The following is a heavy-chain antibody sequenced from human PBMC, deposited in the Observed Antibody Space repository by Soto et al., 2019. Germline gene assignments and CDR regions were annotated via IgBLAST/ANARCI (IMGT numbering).Heavy chain of an antibody. J-gene: IGHJ6*02. D-gene: IGHD6-13*01. CDR2: IYYSGST. Sequence: TSETLSLTCTVSGGSISSSSYYWGWIRQPPGKGLEWIGSIYYSGSTYYNPSLKSRVTISVDTSKNQFSLKLSSVTAADTAVYYCARRQRQLGDPYYGMDVWGQGTTVTVSS. CDR3: ARRQRQLGDPYYGMDV. CDR1: GGSISSSSYY. V-gene: IGHV4-39*01.